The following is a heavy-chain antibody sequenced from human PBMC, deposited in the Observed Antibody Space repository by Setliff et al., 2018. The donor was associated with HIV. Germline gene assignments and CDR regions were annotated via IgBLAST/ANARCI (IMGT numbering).Heavy chain of an antibody. CDR1: DGSIRSSGYY. CDR2: IYTSGNT. Sequence: SETLSLTCTVSDGSIRSSGYYWGWIRQPAGKGLEWIGRIYTSGNTNYNPSLKNLVKMFIDTSKKQFSLKVASVTAADTAVYYCVRQHGDYAFGSWGQGTLVTVSS. CDR3: VRQHGDYAFGS. J-gene: IGHJ5*01. V-gene: IGHV4-61*02. D-gene: IGHD4-17*01.